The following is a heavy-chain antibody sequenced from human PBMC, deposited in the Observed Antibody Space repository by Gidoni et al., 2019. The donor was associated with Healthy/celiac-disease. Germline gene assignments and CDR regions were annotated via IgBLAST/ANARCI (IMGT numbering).Heavy chain of an antibody. Sequence: QVQLVQSGAEVKKPGASVKVSCKASGYTLTGYYMHWVRQAPGQGLEWMGRINPNSGGTNYAQKFQGRVTMTRDTSISTAYMELSRLRSDDTAVYYCARDYYDSSGYPDAFDIWGQGTMVTVSS. CDR1: GYTLTGYY. CDR2: INPNSGGT. D-gene: IGHD3-22*01. CDR3: ARDYYDSSGYPDAFDI. V-gene: IGHV1-2*06. J-gene: IGHJ3*02.